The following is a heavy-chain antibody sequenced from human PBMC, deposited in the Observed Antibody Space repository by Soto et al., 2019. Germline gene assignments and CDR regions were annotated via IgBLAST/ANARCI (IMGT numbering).Heavy chain of an antibody. J-gene: IGHJ4*02. D-gene: IGHD2-21*01. CDR2: IYHSGST. CDR1: GGSISSGGYS. CDR3: ARGPPLLW. V-gene: IGHV4-30-2*01. Sequence: QLQLQESGSGLVKPSQTLSLTCAVSGGSISSGGYSWSWIRQPPGKGLECIGYIYHSGSTYYNPSLTSRVTISGPRATNQFSLKPSSVTAADTAVYYCARGPPLLWWSQGTLVTVSS.